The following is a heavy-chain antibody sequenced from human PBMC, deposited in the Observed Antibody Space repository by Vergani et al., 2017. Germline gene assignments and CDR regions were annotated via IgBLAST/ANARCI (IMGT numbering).Heavy chain of an antibody. CDR2: IRYEGSNK. V-gene: IGHV3-30*02. D-gene: IGHD3-9*01. CDR1: GFTFSSYG. CDR3: AKDQADILTGYYIDWDGMDV. Sequence: QVQLVESGGGVVQPGGSLRLSCAASGFTFSSYGMHWFRQAPGKGLEWVAFIRYEGSNKYYAASVKGRFTISRDNSKNTLYLQMNSLRAEDTAVYYCAKDQADILTGYYIDWDGMDVWGQGTTVTVSS. J-gene: IGHJ6*02.